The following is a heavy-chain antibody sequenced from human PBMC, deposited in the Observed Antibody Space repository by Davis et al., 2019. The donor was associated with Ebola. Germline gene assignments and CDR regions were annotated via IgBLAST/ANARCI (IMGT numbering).Heavy chain of an antibody. V-gene: IGHV3-74*01. CDR1: GFTLSSYW. CDR3: TRGLLGIDF. CDR2: IDIDVSIT. Sequence: GESLKISCAASGFTLSSYWMHWVRQVPGKGLVWVSRIDIDVSITTYADSVKGRFTISRDNAKNTPYLQMNSLRAEDTGVYYCTRGLLGIDFWGQGTLVTVSS. D-gene: IGHD7-27*01. J-gene: IGHJ4*02.